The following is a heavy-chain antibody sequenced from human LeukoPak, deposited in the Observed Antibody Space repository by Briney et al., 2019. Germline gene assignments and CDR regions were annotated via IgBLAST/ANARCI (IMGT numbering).Heavy chain of an antibody. V-gene: IGHV3-30-3*01. D-gene: IGHD6-19*01. J-gene: IGHJ4*02. Sequence: HPGGSLRLSCAASGFTFSSYAMHWVRQAPGKGLEWVAVISYDGSNKYYADSVKGRFTISRDNSKNTLYLQMNSLRAEDTAVYYCARSMNSGWYFTDYWGQGTLVTVSS. CDR1: GFTFSSYA. CDR3: ARSMNSGWYFTDY. CDR2: ISYDGSNK.